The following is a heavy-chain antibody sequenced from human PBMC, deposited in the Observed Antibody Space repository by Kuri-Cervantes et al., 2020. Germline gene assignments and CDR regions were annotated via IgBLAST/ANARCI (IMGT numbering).Heavy chain of an antibody. V-gene: IGHV4-38-2*01. J-gene: IGHJ3*02. CDR2: VYHSGDT. Sequence: GSLRLSCVVSGYSITSGYYWAWIRQPPGKGLEWIGSVYHSGDTYYNPSLKSRVTISVDTSKNQFFLKLSSVAAADTAVYYCARGRPPGAFDIWGQGTMVTVSS. CDR1: GYSITSGYY. CDR3: ARGRPPGAFDI.